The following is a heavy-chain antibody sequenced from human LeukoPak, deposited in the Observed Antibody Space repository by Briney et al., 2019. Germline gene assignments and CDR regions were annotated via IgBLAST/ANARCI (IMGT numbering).Heavy chain of an antibody. D-gene: IGHD3-22*01. J-gene: IGHJ3*02. CDR2: IKSKTDGGTT. V-gene: IGHV3-15*01. CDR1: GFTFSNAW. Sequence: GGSLRLSCAASGFTFSNAWMSWVRQAPGKGLEWVGRIKSKTDGGTTDYAAPVKGRFTISRDDSKNTLYLQMNSLKTEDTAVYYCTTDGYYYDSSGYLSLNAFDIWGQGTMVTVSS. CDR3: TTDGYYYDSSGYLSLNAFDI.